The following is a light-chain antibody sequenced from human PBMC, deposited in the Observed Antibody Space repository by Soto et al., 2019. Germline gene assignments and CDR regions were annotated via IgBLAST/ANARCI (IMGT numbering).Light chain of an antibody. J-gene: IGKJ1*01. CDR2: AAS. Sequence: IVLTQYPGTLSFSAGERVTLSCMASQTVNSRYLSGYQQTPVQAPRLLIYAASSRATGITDRFSGSGSGTDFTLTISRLEPEDFAVYYCQQYGNSPQTVGQVTKVEIK. CDR1: QTVNSRY. V-gene: IGKV3-20*01. CDR3: QQYGNSPQT.